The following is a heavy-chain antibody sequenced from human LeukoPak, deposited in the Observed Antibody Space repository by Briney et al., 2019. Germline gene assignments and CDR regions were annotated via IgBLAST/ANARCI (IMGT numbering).Heavy chain of an antibody. CDR2: IYSGGST. D-gene: IGHD5-18*01. CDR3: ARERVDTAWD. CDR1: GYTVSSNY. V-gene: IGHV3-53*01. Sequence: GGSLRLSCAASGYTVSSNYMSWVRQAPGKGLEWVSVIYSGGSTYYADSVKGRFTISRDNSKNTLYLQMNSLRAEDTAVYYCARERVDTAWDWGQGTLVIVSS. J-gene: IGHJ4*02.